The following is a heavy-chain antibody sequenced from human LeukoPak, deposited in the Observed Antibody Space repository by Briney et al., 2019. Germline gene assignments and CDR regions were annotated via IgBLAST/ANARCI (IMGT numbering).Heavy chain of an antibody. D-gene: IGHD5-12*01. CDR2: IIPIFGTA. CDR3: ALVATDGNYFDY. V-gene: IGHV1-69*13. Sequence: SVKVSCKASGGTFSSYAISWVRQAPGQGLEWMGGIIPIFGTANYAQKFQGRVTITADESTSTAYMELSSLRSEDTAVYYCALVATDGNYFDYWGQGTLVTVSS. J-gene: IGHJ4*02. CDR1: GGTFSSYA.